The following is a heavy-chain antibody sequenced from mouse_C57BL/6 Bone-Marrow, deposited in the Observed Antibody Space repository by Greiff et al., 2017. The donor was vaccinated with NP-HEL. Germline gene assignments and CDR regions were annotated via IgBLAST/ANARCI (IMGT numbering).Heavy chain of an antibody. J-gene: IGHJ3*01. Sequence: QVQLKESGPELVKPGASVKISCKASGYAFSSSWMNWVKQRPGKGLEWNGRIYPGDGDTNYNGKFKGKATLTADKSSSTAYMQLSSLTSEDSAVYFCARNSWFAYWGQGTLVTVSA. CDR1: GYAFSSSW. CDR2: IYPGDGDT. V-gene: IGHV1-82*01. CDR3: ARNSWFAY.